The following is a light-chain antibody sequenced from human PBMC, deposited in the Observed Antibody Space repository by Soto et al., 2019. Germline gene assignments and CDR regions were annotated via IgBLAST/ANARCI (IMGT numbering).Light chain of an antibody. Sequence: EIILTQSPATLSVSPGERATLSCRASQSVSRHLAWYQHKPGQAPRLLISDASHRATGVPPRFSGSGSGTDFTPTISDVEPEDFAVYYCHQRQSWPRTFGQGTKVDIK. CDR3: HQRQSWPRT. CDR1: QSVSRH. V-gene: IGKV3-11*01. J-gene: IGKJ1*01. CDR2: DAS.